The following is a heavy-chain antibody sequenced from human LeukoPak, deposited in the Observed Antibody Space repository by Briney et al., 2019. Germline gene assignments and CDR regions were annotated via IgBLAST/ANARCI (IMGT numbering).Heavy chain of an antibody. Sequence: GASVKVSCKASGYTFTGYYMHWVRQAPGQGLEWMGWINPNSGGTNYAQKFQGRVTMTRDTSISTPYMELSRLRSDDTAVYYCARDSQWLEAYNWFDPWGQGTLVTVSS. CDR3: ARDSQWLEAYNWFDP. CDR1: GYTFTGYY. J-gene: IGHJ5*02. CDR2: INPNSGGT. V-gene: IGHV1-2*02. D-gene: IGHD6-19*01.